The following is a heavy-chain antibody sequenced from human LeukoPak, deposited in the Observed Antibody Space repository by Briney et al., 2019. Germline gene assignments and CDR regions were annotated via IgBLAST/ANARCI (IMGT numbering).Heavy chain of an antibody. D-gene: IGHD3-22*01. CDR3: AKKRYYDSSGSNAMDY. Sequence: PGGSLRLSCAASGFTFSSYAMSWVRQAPGKGLEWVSAISGSGGSTYYADSVKGRFTISRDNSKNTLYLQMNSLRAEDTAVYYCAKKRYYDSSGSNAMDYWGQGTLVTDSS. CDR2: ISGSGGST. CDR1: GFTFSSYA. V-gene: IGHV3-23*01. J-gene: IGHJ4*02.